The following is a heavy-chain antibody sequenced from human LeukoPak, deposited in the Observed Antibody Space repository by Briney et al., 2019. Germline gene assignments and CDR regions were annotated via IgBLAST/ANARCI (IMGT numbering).Heavy chain of an antibody. CDR3: ARGKRGYSYGPFYY. CDR1: GGSFSGYY. V-gene: IGHV4-34*01. J-gene: IGHJ4*02. Sequence: PSETLSLTCAVYGGSFSGYYWSWIRQPQGKGLEWIGEINHSGSTNYNPSLKSRVTISVDTSKYQFSLKLSSVTAADTAVYYCARGKRGYSYGPFYYWGQGTLVTVAS. D-gene: IGHD5-18*01. CDR2: INHSGST.